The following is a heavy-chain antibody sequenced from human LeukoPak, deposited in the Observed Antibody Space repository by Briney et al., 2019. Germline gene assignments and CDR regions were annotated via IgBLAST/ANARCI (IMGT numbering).Heavy chain of an antibody. CDR3: ARERLDYYDSSGYYREGGDY. J-gene: IGHJ4*02. V-gene: IGHV3-21*01. CDR1: GFTFSSYA. D-gene: IGHD3-22*01. Sequence: PGGSLRLSCAASGFTFSSYAMSWVRQAPGKGLEWVSSISSSSSYIYYADSVKGRFTISRDNAKNSLYLQMNSLRAEDTAVYYCARERLDYYDSSGYYREGGDYWGQGTLVTVSS. CDR2: ISSSSSYI.